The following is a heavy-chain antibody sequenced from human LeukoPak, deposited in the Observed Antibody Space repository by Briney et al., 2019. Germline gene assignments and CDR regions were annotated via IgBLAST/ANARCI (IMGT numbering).Heavy chain of an antibody. CDR1: GYTFTSYG. CDR3: ARERGYYYDSSGPTFDY. V-gene: IGHV1-18*01. CDR2: ISAYNGNT. J-gene: IGHJ4*02. D-gene: IGHD3-22*01. Sequence: GASVKVSCKASGYTFTSYGISWVRQAPGQGLEWMGWISAYNGNTNYAQKLQGRVTMTTDTSTSTAYMELRGLRSDDTAVYYCARERGYYYDSSGPTFDYWGQGTLVTVSS.